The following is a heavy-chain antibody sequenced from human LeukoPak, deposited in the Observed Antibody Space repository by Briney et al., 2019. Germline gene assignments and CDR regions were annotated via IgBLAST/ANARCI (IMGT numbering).Heavy chain of an antibody. J-gene: IGHJ4*02. CDR1: GYTFTSYY. D-gene: IGHD3-22*01. CDR2: INPSGGST. V-gene: IGHV1-46*01. CDR3: ASHVYDSSGYYYVFAY. Sequence: EASVKVSCKASGYTFTSYYMHWVRQAPGQGREWMGIINPSGGSTSYAQKFQGGVTMTRDTSTSTDYMELSSLRSADTAVYYCASHVYDSSGYYYVFAYWGQGTLVTVSS.